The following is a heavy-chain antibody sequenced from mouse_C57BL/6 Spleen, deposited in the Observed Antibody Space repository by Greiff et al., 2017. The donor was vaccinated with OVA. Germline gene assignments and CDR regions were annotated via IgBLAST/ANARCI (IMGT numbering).Heavy chain of an antibody. CDR3: AGHDYDDARDD. J-gene: IGHJ4*01. CDR2: ISSGSSTI. CDR1: GFTFSDYG. V-gene: IGHV5-17*01. D-gene: IGHD2-4*01. Sequence: EVKLVESGGGLVKPGGSLKLSCAASGFTFSDYGMHWVRQAPEKGLEWVAYISSGSSTIYYADTVKGRFTISRDNAKNPLFLQMTSLRAEDAAMYCCAGHDYDDARDDWGQGTSVTVSS.